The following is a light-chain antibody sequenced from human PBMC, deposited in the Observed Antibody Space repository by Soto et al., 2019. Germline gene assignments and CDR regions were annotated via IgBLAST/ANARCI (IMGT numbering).Light chain of an antibody. V-gene: IGKV1-12*01. CDR1: QDISTS. J-gene: IGKJ3*01. CDR3: QQVNTFPLT. CDR2: GAS. Sequence: DVHMTQSPSSMSASVGDRVTITCRASQDISTSLGWYQQKPGKAPKLLISGASTLQSGVPSMFSGSGSGTDFTLTITTLQPEDFATYYCQQVNTFPLTFGPGTKVGIK.